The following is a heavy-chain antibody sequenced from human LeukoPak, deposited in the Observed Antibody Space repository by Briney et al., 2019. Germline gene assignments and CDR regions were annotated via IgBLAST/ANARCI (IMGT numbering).Heavy chain of an antibody. CDR3: ARLNKPGWFDP. V-gene: IGHV4-39*01. CDR1: GGSISSSSYY. J-gene: IGHJ5*02. Sequence: KPSETLSLTCAVSGGSISSSSYYWGWIRQPPGKGLEWIGNIYYSGSTYYDPSLKSRLTISVDTSKNQFSLKLTSVTAADTAVYYCARLNKPGWFDPWGQGTLVTVSS. CDR2: IYYSGST. D-gene: IGHD1-14*01.